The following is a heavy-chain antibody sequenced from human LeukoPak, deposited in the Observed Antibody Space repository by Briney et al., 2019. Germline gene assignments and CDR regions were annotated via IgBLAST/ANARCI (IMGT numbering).Heavy chain of an antibody. CDR1: GGTFSSYA. CDR3: ARVYCSGGRCYDSGGDY. D-gene: IGHD2-15*01. CDR2: IIPIFGTA. V-gene: IGHV1-69*05. Sequence: ASVKVSCKASGGTFSSYAISWLRQAPGQGLEWMGGIIPIFGTANYAQKFQGRVTITTDESTSTAYMELRSLRSEDTAVYYCARVYCSGGRCYDSGGDYWGQGTLVTVSS. J-gene: IGHJ4*02.